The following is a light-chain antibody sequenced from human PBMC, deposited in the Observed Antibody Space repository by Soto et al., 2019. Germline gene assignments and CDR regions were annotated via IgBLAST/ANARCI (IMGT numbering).Light chain of an antibody. V-gene: IGLV1-51*01. CDR3: GTWDTSLSAVV. Sequence: QSVLTQPPSVSAAPGQKVTISCSGSSSNIGNNYVSWYQHLPGTAPKLLIYDNNERPSGIPDRFSGSKSGTSATLGITGLQTGDEADYYCGTWDTSLSAVVFGGGTKLTGL. CDR1: SSNIGNNY. J-gene: IGLJ2*01. CDR2: DNN.